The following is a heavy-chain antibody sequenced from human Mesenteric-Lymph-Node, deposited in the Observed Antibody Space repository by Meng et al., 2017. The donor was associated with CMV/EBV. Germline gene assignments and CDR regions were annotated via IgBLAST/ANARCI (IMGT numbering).Heavy chain of an antibody. J-gene: IGHJ3*01. D-gene: IGHD3-16*01. CDR1: GYTLTGYY. CDR3: ARETFTFDV. CDR2: INPNSGGT. Sequence: ASVKVSCKASGYTLTGYYMHWVRQAPGQGLEWMGWINPNSGGTNYAQKFQGRVTMTRDTSISTVYIELSGLTSDDTAVYYCARETFTFDVWGHGTTVTVSS. V-gene: IGHV1-2*02.